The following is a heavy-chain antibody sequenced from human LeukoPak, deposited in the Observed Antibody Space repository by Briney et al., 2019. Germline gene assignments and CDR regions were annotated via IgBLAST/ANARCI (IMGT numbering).Heavy chain of an antibody. Sequence: PGGSLRLSCADSGFTFSSFEMNWVRQAPGKGLEWVSSISSSGSAIFYADSVKGRFTISRDNARNSLYLQMNSLRAEDTAVYYCAREPYSAGMDVWGQGTTVTVSS. CDR1: GFTFSSFE. CDR3: AREPYSAGMDV. CDR2: ISSSGSAI. V-gene: IGHV3-48*03. J-gene: IGHJ6*02. D-gene: IGHD2-21*01.